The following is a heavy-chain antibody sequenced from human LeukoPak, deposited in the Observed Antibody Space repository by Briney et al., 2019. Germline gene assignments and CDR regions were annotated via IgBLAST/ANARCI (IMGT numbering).Heavy chain of an antibody. J-gene: IGHJ4*02. CDR2: IKIDGSEK. Sequence: GGSLRLSCAASGFTFSTYWMSWVRQAPGKGQEWVANIKIDGSEKYYVDSVKGRFTISRDNAKNSLYLQMKSLRVEDTAVYYCARGVDIVATIWDYWGQGTLVTVSS. CDR1: GFTFSTYW. D-gene: IGHD5-12*01. V-gene: IGHV3-7*03. CDR3: ARGVDIVATIWDY.